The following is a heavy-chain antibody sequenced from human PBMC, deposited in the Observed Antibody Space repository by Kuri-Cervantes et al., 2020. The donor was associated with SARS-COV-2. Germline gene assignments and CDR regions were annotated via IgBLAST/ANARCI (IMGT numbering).Heavy chain of an antibody. CDR2: IYPGDSDT. V-gene: IGHV5-51*01. D-gene: IGHD2-2*01. CDR1: GYSFASYW. CDR3: ARVRGVVPAAMADY. Sequence: GGCLRLSCKGSGYSFASYWTGWVRQMPGKGLEWMGIIYPGDSDTRYSTSFQGQVTISADKSISTAYLQWSSLKASDTAMYYCARVRGVVPAAMADYWGQGTLVTVSS. J-gene: IGHJ4*02.